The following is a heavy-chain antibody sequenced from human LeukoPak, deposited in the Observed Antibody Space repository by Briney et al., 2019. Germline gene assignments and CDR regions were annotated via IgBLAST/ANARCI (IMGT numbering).Heavy chain of an antibody. CDR1: GFIFSDHW. Sequence: GGSLRLSCAASGFIFSDHWMNWVRQAPGKGLEWVSSISSSSSYIYYADSVKGRFTISRDNAKNSLYLQMNSLRAEDTAVYYCARGYYYDSSGYYLFDYWGQGTLVTVSS. J-gene: IGHJ4*02. CDR2: ISSSSSYI. V-gene: IGHV3-21*01. D-gene: IGHD3-22*01. CDR3: ARGYYYDSSGYYLFDY.